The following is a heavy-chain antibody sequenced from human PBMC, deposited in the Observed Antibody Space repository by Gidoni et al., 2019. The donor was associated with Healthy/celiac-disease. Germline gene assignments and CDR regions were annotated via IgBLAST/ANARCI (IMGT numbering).Heavy chain of an antibody. Sequence: QVQLVESGGGVVQPGRSLRRSWSAAGVTFSSYARHWVRQAPVKGLEWVAVISYDGSNKYYSDSVKCRFTISRDNSKNTLYLQMNSLRAEDTAVYYCARGNVEDTAMDYWGQGTLVTVSS. CDR3: ARGNVEDTAMDY. CDR1: GVTFSSYA. V-gene: IGHV3-30-3*01. CDR2: ISYDGSNK. J-gene: IGHJ4*02. D-gene: IGHD5-18*01.